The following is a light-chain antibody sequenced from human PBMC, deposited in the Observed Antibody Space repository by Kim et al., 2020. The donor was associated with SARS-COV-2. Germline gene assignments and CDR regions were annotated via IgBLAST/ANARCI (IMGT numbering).Light chain of an antibody. J-gene: IGLJ2*01. V-gene: IGLV3-1*01. CDR2: QGD. Sequence: SYELTQPPSVSVSPGQTVSISCSGERLGDKYAFWYQQRSGQSPVLVIYQGDKRPSGIPARLSGFLSGNTATLTISGTQPMDEADYYCQACDSSTAIFGGGTQLTVL. CDR1: RLGDKY. CDR3: QACDSSTAI.